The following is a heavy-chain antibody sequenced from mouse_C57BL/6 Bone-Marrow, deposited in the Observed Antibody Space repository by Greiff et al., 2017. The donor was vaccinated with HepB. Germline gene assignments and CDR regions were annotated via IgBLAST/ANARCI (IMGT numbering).Heavy chain of an antibody. Sequence: VQGVESGAELAKPGASVKLSCKASGYTFTSYWMHWVKQRPGQGLEWIGYINPSSGYTKYNQKFKDKATLTADKSSSTAYMQLSSLTYEDSAVYYCAREGTAQATAAWFAYWGQGTLVTVSA. D-gene: IGHD3-2*02. V-gene: IGHV1-7*01. CDR3: AREGTAQATAAWFAY. J-gene: IGHJ3*01. CDR2: INPSSGYT. CDR1: GYTFTSYW.